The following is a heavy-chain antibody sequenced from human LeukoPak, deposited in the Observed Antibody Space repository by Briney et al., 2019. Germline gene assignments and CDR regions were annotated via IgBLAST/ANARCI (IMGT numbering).Heavy chain of an antibody. CDR3: ARDHTSQEPPGDAFDI. V-gene: IGHV4-59*12. CDR2: IYYSGST. CDR1: GGSISSYY. J-gene: IGHJ3*02. D-gene: IGHD1-26*01. Sequence: SETLSLTCTVSGGSISSYYWSWIRQPPGKGLEWIGYIYYSGSTYYNPSLKSRVTISVDTSKNQFSLKLSSVTAADTAVYYCARDHTSQEPPGDAFDIWGQGTMVTVSS.